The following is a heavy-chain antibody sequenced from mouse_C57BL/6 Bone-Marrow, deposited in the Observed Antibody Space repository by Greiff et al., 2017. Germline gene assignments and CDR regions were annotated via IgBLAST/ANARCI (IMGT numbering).Heavy chain of an antibody. CDR3: ARSEVYYYGSSYYY. J-gene: IGHJ2*01. Sequence: VQLKQSGPELVKPGASVKISCKASGYTFTDYYMNWVKQSHGKSLEWIGDINPNNGGTSYNQKFKGKATLTVDKSSSTAYMELRSLTSEDSAVYYCARSEVYYYGSSYYYWGQGTTLTVSS. CDR1: GYTFTDYY. CDR2: INPNNGGT. V-gene: IGHV1-26*01. D-gene: IGHD1-1*01.